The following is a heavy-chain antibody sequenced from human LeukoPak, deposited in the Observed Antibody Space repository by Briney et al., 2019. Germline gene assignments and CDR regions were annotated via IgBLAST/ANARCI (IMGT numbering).Heavy chain of an antibody. D-gene: IGHD6-19*01. V-gene: IGHV3-23*01. J-gene: IGHJ3*02. Sequence: QPGGSLRLSCAASGFTFSSYAMSWVRQAPGKGLEWVSAISGSGGSTYYADSVKGRFTISRDNSKNTLYLQMNSLRAEDTAVYYCARASSSSGWYGGDAFDIWGQGTMVTVSS. CDR1: GFTFSSYA. CDR2: ISGSGGST. CDR3: ARASSSSGWYGGDAFDI.